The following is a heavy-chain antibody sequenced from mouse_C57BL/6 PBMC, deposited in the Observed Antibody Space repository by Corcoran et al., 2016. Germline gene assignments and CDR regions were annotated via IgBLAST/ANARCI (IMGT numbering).Heavy chain of an antibody. V-gene: IGHV1-55*01. CDR1: GYTFTSYW. CDR2: IYPGSGST. CDR3: ARITTPYAMDY. J-gene: IGHJ4*01. Sequence: QVQLQQPGAEFVKPGASVKMSCKASGYTFTSYWITWVKQRPGQGLEWIGDIYPGSGSTNYNEKFKSKATLTVDTSSSTAYMQLSSLTSEDSAVYYCARITTPYAMDYWGQGTSVTVSS. D-gene: IGHD1-1*01.